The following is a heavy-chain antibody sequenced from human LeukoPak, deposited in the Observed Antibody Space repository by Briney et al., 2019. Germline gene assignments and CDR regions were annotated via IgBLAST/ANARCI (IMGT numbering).Heavy chain of an antibody. CDR1: GFTFSSYG. CDR2: ISYDGSNK. CDR3: ARSPPRWGSSSWLDY. D-gene: IGHD6-13*01. V-gene: IGHV3-30*03. Sequence: GRSLRLSCAASGFTFSSYGMHWVRRAPGKGLEWVAVISYDGSNKYYADSVKGRFTISRDNSKNTLYLQMNSLRAEDTAVYYCARSPPRWGSSSWLDYWGQGTLVTVSS. J-gene: IGHJ4*02.